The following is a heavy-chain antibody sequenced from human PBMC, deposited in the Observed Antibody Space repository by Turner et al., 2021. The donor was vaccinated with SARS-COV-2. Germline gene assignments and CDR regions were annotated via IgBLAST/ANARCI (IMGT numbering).Heavy chain of an antibody. CDR1: GCTFSSYG. CDR2: RWYDGSNK. CDR3: ARDLFQDYGSGSYRLDN. V-gene: IGHV3-33*01. Sequence: QVLLVESGGGVVQPGRSLRLSCAASGCTFSSYGMHWVRQAPGKGLEWVAVRWYDGSNKYYADSVKGRFTISRDNSKNTLYLQMNSLRAEDTAVYYCARDLFQDYGSGSYRLDNWGQGTLVTVSS. J-gene: IGHJ4*02. D-gene: IGHD3-10*01.